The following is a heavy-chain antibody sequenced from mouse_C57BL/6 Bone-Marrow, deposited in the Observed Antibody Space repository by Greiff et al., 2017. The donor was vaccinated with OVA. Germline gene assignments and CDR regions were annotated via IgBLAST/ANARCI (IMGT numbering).Heavy chain of an antibody. J-gene: IGHJ4*01. V-gene: IGHV1-59*01. Sequence: QVQLQQPGAELVRPGTSVKLSCKASGYTFTSYWMHWVKQRPGQGLEWIGVIDPSDSYTNYNQKFKGKATLTVDTSSSTAYMQLSSLTSEDSAVDYGERCYYGSSGYAMDDWGQGTSVTVSA. CDR2: IDPSDSYT. CDR1: GYTFTSYW. D-gene: IGHD1-1*01. CDR3: ERCYYGSSGYAMDD.